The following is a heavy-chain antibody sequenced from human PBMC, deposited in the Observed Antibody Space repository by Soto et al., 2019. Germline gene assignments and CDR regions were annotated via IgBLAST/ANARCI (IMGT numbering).Heavy chain of an antibody. J-gene: IGHJ3*02. Sequence: SETLSLTCTVSGGSISSGDYYWSWIRQPPGKGLEWIGYIYYSGSTYYNPSLKSRVTISVDTSKNQFSLKLSSVTAADTAVYYCARVFGEYDYVWGSYRQDAFDIWGQGTMVTVSS. D-gene: IGHD3-16*02. CDR2: IYYSGST. V-gene: IGHV4-30-4*01. CDR1: GGSISSGDYY. CDR3: ARVFGEYDYVWGSYRQDAFDI.